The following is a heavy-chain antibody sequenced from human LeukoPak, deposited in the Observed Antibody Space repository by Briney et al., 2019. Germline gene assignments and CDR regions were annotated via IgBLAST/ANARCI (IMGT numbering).Heavy chain of an antibody. CDR2: INHSGST. V-gene: IGHV4-34*01. CDR1: GGSFSGYY. CDR3: ARSRELLDY. Sequence: SETLSLTCAVYGGSFSGYYWSWIRQPPGKGLEWIGEINHSGSTNYNPSLKSRVTISVNTSKNQFSLKLSSVTAADTAVYYCARSRELLDYWGQGTLVTVSS. D-gene: IGHD1-26*01. J-gene: IGHJ4*02.